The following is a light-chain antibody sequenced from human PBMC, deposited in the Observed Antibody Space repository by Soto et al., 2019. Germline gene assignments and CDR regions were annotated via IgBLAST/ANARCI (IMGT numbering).Light chain of an antibody. J-gene: IGKJ4*01. Sequence: EIVLTQSPGTLSLSPGERATLSCRASQSVSSSYLAWYQQKPGQAPRLLIYGASSRATGIPDRFSGSGSGTDFTLTISRLEPEDFEVYYCHQYDSSPLTFGGGTNVEIK. V-gene: IGKV3-20*01. CDR3: HQYDSSPLT. CDR1: QSVSSSY. CDR2: GAS.